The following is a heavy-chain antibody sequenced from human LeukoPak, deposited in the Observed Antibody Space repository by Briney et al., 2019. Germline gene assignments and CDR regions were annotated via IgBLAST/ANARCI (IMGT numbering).Heavy chain of an antibody. CDR3: TPLSYAAVPT. Sequence: KPGGSLRLSCAASGFTFSNSWMSWVRHAPGKALERVSRVRSETDGGTTDYAAPVQGRFTISRDDSNTTLYLQKTGLETDDTAVYYGTPLSYAAVPTWGQGTLVTVSS. V-gene: IGHV3-15*01. CDR2: VRSETDGGTT. D-gene: IGHD2-2*01. J-gene: IGHJ5*02. CDR1: GFTFSNSW.